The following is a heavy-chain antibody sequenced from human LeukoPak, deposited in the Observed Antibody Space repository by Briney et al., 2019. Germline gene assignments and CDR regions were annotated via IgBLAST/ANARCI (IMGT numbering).Heavy chain of an antibody. CDR1: GYTFTGYY. D-gene: IGHD4-17*01. CDR2: INTNTGNP. V-gene: IGHV7-4-1*02. J-gene: IGHJ4*02. Sequence: ASVKVSCKASGYTFTGYYMHWVRQAPGQGLEWMGWINTNTGNPTYAQGFTGRFVFSLDTSVSTAYLQISSLKAEDTAVYYCARDSPFDYGDYVWDYWGQGTLVTVSS. CDR3: ARDSPFDYGDYVWDY.